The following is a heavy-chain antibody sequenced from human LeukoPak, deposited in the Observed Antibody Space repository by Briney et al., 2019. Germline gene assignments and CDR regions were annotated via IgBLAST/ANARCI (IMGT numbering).Heavy chain of an antibody. J-gene: IGHJ6*02. V-gene: IGHV4-59*01. CDR3: ARSGYSYGPNYYYYGMDV. CDR1: GGSISSYY. D-gene: IGHD5-18*01. Sequence: PSGTLSLTCTVSGGSISSYYWSWIRQPPGKGLEWIGYIYYSGSTNYNPSLKSRVTISVDTSKSQFSLKLSSVTAADTAVYYCARSGYSYGPNYYYYGMDVWGQGTTVTVSS. CDR2: IYYSGST.